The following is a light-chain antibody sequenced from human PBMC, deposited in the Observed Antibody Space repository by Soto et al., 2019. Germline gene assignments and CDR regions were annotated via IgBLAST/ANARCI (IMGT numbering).Light chain of an antibody. Sequence: DIQMTQSPSTLSASVGDRVTITCWASQSISNWLAWYQQMPGKAPKLLIYKASSLGSGVPSRFSGSGSGTEFTLTISSLQPDDFSTYYCQQYNSYPWTFGQGTKVEIK. J-gene: IGKJ1*01. CDR2: KAS. CDR1: QSISNW. V-gene: IGKV1-5*03. CDR3: QQYNSYPWT.